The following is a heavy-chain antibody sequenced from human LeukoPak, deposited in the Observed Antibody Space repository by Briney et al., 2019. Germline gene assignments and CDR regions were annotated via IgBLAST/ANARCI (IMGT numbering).Heavy chain of an antibody. D-gene: IGHD6-19*01. Sequence: SGPTLVKPTQTLTLTCTFSGFPLSTSGVGVGWIRQPPGKALEWLALIYWDDDKRYSPSLKSRLTITKDTSKNQVVLTMTNMDPVDTATYYCAHRGKAVAGLDYWGQGTLVTVSS. CDR2: IYWDDDK. CDR1: GFPLSTSGVG. CDR3: AHRGKAVAGLDY. J-gene: IGHJ4*02. V-gene: IGHV2-5*02.